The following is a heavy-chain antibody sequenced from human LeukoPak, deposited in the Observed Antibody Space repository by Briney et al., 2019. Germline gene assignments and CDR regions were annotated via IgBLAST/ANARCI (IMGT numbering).Heavy chain of an antibody. D-gene: IGHD6-19*01. J-gene: IGHJ4*02. CDR1: GYTFTGYY. CDR2: INPNSGGST. Sequence: ASVKVSCKASGYTFTGYYMHWVRQAPGQGLEWMGWINPNSGGSTSYAQKFQGRVTMTRDTSTGTVYMELSSLRSEDTAVYYCAREDSSGWYQRDHFDYWGQGTLVTVSS. V-gene: IGHV1-46*01. CDR3: AREDSSGWYQRDHFDY.